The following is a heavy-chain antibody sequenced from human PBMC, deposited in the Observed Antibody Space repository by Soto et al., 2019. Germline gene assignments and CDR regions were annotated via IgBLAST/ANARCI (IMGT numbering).Heavy chain of an antibody. CDR3: ARTKDSSRQYQYFQH. Sequence: QEQLQQWGAGLLKPSETLSLTCAVYGGSFSGYYWTWIRQPPGKGLQWSGEINHTASTNCNPSLKSRVTISVDTSKNQVSLRLSSVTAGDTAVYYGARTKDSSRQYQYFQHWGQGNLVTVAS. CDR2: INHTAST. CDR1: GGSFSGYY. J-gene: IGHJ1*01. D-gene: IGHD6-13*01. V-gene: IGHV4-34*01.